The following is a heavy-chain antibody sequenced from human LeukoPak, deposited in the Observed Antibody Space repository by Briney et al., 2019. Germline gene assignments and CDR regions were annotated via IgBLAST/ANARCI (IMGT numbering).Heavy chain of an antibody. CDR1: GFIFSSFW. Sequence: GGSLRLSCAASGFIFSSFWMGWVRQAPGKGLEWVANIKGDGSKTFYVDSVKGRFTISRDNAKNSLYLQMNSLKAEDTAVYYCVGRGRDGYNIFDYWGQGTLVTVSS. J-gene: IGHJ4*02. V-gene: IGHV3-7*01. CDR3: VGRGRDGYNIFDY. CDR2: IKGDGSKT. D-gene: IGHD5-24*01.